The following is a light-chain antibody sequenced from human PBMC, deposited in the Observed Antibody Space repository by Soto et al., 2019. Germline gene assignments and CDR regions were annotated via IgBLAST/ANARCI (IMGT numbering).Light chain of an antibody. J-gene: IGKJ1*01. CDR2: KVS. Sequence: DVVMTQSPLSLPVTLGQPASISCRSSQSLVSSNGNTFLIWFQQRPGQSQRRLIYKVSNRDAAVPDRFTGSGSGTDFTLEISRVEAEDVGVYYCMQATHWPWTFGQGTKVEIK. CDR1: QSLVSSNGNTF. CDR3: MQATHWPWT. V-gene: IGKV2-30*01.